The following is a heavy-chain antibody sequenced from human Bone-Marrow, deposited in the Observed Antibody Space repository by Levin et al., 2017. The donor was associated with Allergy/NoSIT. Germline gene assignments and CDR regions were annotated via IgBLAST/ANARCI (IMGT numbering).Heavy chain of an antibody. CDR3: AKTTPSTEYFQH. V-gene: IGHV5-51*01. D-gene: IGHD2-15*01. J-gene: IGHJ1*01. CDR2: VYPADSDT. CDR1: GYSFTSYW. Sequence: GESLKISCKGSGYSFTSYWIGWVRQMPGKGLEYMGIVYPADSDTRYSPSFQGQVTISVDKSISTAYLQWSSLQASDTAMYYCAKTTPSTEYFQHWGQGTLVTVSS.